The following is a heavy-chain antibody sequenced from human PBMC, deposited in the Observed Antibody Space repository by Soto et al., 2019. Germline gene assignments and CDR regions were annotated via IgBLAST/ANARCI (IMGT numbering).Heavy chain of an antibody. D-gene: IGHD6-13*01. J-gene: IGHJ4*02. CDR2: MYYSGST. V-gene: IGHV4-59*08. CDR1: AASVSHGY. CDR3: ARHWGRGAAGTCYN. Sequence: SETLSLTCNVSAASVSHGYWSWIRQPPGKGLEWIGYMYYSGSTYYNPSLKSRVTISVDTSKNQFSLKLSSVTAADTAVYYCARHWGRGAAGTCYNWGQGTLVTVSS.